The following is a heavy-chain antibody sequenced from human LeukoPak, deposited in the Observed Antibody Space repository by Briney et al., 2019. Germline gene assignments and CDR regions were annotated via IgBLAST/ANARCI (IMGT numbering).Heavy chain of an antibody. V-gene: IGHV1-69*04. CDR2: IIPILGIA. J-gene: IGHJ4*02. Sequence: ASVKVSCKASGGTFSSYAISWVRQAPGQGLEWMGRIIPILGIANYAQKFQGRVTITADKSTSTAYMELSSPRSEDTAVYYCANYYGSGSYFDYWGQGTLVTVSS. CDR1: GGTFSSYA. CDR3: ANYYGSGSYFDY. D-gene: IGHD3-10*01.